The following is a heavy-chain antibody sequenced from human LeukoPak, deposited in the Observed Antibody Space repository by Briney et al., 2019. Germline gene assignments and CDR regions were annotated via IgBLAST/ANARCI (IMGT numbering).Heavy chain of an antibody. V-gene: IGHV3-23*01. CDR2: ISGSGGST. CDR3: AKEPEYSGGYYEDY. J-gene: IGHJ4*02. Sequence: GGSLRLSCAASGFTFSSYAMSWVRQAPGKGLEWVSGISGSGGSTYYADSVKGRFTISRDNSNNTLYLQMNSLRAEDTAVYYCAKEPEYSGGYYEDYWGQGTLVTVSS. CDR1: GFTFSSYA. D-gene: IGHD3-22*01.